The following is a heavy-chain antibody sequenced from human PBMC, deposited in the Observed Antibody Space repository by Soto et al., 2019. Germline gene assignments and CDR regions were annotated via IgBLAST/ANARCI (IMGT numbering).Heavy chain of an antibody. CDR2: IKHSGST. CDR1: GGSFSGYF. D-gene: IGHD3-10*01. V-gene: IGHV4-34*01. J-gene: IGHJ6*04. Sequence: SETLSLTCAVYGGSFSGYFWSWIRQPPGKGLEWIGEIKHSGSTNYNPSLKSRVTISVDTSKNQFSLKLTSVTAADTSDYYRTRGEMGVTILYYSYDMHLWAKGTRVTVSS. CDR3: TRGEMGVTILYYSYDMHL.